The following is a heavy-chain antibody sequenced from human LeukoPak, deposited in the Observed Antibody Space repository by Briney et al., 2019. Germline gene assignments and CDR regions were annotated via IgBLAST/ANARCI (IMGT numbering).Heavy chain of an antibody. J-gene: IGHJ5*02. Sequence: GGSLRLSCAASGFTFSSYAMSWVRQAPGKGLECVSTISGRGDTTYYADSVKGRFTISRDNSKNTLYLQMNSLRAEDTAVYYCARDGSGNFDPWGQGTLVTVSS. D-gene: IGHD3-10*01. CDR3: ARDGSGNFDP. CDR1: GFTFSSYA. V-gene: IGHV3-23*01. CDR2: ISGRGDTT.